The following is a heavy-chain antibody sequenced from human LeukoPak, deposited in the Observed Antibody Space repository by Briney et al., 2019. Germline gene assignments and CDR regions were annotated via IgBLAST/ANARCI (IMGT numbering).Heavy chain of an antibody. CDR1: GFTVSSNF. CDR2: VYNGGST. CDR3: ARGGVVVAAIDAFDI. Sequence: GGSLRLSCAASGFTVSSNFMSWVRQAPGKGLEWVSLVYNGGSTYYADSVKGRFTISRDISKNTLFLQLNSLRAEDTAVYYCARGGVVVAAIDAFDIWGQGTLVTVCS. D-gene: IGHD2-15*01. J-gene: IGHJ3*02. V-gene: IGHV3-66*01.